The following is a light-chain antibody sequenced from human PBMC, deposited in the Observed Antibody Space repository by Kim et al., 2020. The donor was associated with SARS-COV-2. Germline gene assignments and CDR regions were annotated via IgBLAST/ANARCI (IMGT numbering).Light chain of an antibody. CDR3: QVWDSTTTV. CDR2: QDT. Sequence: SYELTQPPSVSVSPGQTASITCSGDRLGDKYACWYQQKPGQSPVVVIYQDTKRPSGIPERISGSNSGNTATLTISGTQAMDEADYYCQVWDSTTTVFGGG. CDR1: RLGDKY. V-gene: IGLV3-1*01. J-gene: IGLJ2*01.